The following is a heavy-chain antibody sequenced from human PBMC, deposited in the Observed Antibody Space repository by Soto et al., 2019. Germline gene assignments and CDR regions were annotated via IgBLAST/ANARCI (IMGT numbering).Heavy chain of an antibody. CDR1: GGSISSYY. CDR3: ARYIAARPYYYYYMDV. J-gene: IGHJ6*03. V-gene: IGHV4-59*01. Sequence: SETLSLTCTVSGGSISSYYWSWIRQPPGKGLEWIGYIYYSGSTNYNPSLKSRVTISVDTSKNQFSLKLSSVTAADTAVYYCARYIAARPYYYYYMDVWGKGTTVTVSS. D-gene: IGHD6-6*01. CDR2: IYYSGST.